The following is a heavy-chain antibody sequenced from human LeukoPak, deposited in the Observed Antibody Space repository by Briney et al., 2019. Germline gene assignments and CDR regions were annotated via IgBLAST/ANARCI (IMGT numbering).Heavy chain of an antibody. J-gene: IGHJ6*02. CDR2: IASDGSST. V-gene: IGHV3-74*01. Sequence: GGSLRLSCAASGFTFSSYWMNWVRQAPGKGLVWVSRIASDGSSTTYADSVKGRFSISRDNAKNTLYLQMNSLRVEDTAVYYCANDYSNYYSYGMDVWGQGTTVTVSS. CDR3: ANDYSNYYSYGMDV. D-gene: IGHD4-11*01. CDR1: GFTFSSYW.